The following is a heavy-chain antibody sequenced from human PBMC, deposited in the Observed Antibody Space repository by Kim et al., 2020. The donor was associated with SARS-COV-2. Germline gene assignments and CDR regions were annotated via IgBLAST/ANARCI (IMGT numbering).Heavy chain of an antibody. Sequence: NYAQRFQDRISVTRDTSIATAYMELSRLRSDDAAVFYCARESVVGRPFDYWGQGTLVTVSA. CDR3: ARESVVGRPFDY. J-gene: IGHJ4*02. V-gene: IGHV1-2*02. D-gene: IGHD6-19*01.